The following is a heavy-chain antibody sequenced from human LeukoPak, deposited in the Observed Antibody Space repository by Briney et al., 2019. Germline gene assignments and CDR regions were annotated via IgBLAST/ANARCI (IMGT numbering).Heavy chain of an antibody. CDR3: ARGYGSGNYYFDY. CDR1: GFIFSTYA. J-gene: IGHJ4*02. D-gene: IGHD3-10*01. V-gene: IGHV3-64D*06. Sequence: GGSLRLSCSASGFIFSTYAMHWVRQAAGKGLEYVSAVTNNGGSTYYADSVKDRFTISRDNSKNTLYLQMSSLRAEDTAVYYCARGYGSGNYYFDYWGQGTLVSVSS. CDR2: VTNNGGST.